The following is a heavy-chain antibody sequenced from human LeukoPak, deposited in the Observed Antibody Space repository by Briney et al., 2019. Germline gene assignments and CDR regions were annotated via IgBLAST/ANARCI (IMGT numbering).Heavy chain of an antibody. D-gene: IGHD6-19*01. CDR3: ARGRIAVAGKKFDY. Sequence: VASVKVSCKASGYTFTSYDIDWVRQATGQGLEWMGWMNPNSGNTSYAQKFQGRVTMTRNTSISTAYMELSSLRSEDTAVYYCARGRIAVAGKKFDYWGQGTLVTVSS. J-gene: IGHJ4*02. V-gene: IGHV1-8*01. CDR2: MNPNSGNT. CDR1: GYTFTSYD.